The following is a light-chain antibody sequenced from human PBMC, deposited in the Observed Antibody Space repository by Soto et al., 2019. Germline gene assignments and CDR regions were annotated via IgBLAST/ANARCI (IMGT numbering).Light chain of an antibody. V-gene: IGKV1-39*01. CDR2: ATS. CDR1: QSISSY. J-gene: IGKJ1*01. CDR3: QQTYSAPQT. Sequence: DIQMGQSPSSLSAFVGDRVTITCRASQSISSYLNWYQQKPGKAPNLLIYATSSLQRGVPSRFSGSGSGTDFTLTISSLQAEDFATYFCQQTYSAPQTFGQGTKVDIK.